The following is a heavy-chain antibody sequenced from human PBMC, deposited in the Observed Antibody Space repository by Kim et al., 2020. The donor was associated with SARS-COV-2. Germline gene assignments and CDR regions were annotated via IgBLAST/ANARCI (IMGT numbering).Heavy chain of an antibody. CDR3: ARVDTAMGNTH. D-gene: IGHD5-18*01. J-gene: IGHJ4*02. Sequence: YYPDPVKGRFTSSRNNHKSTLYLQMNRLRAEDTAVYYCARVDTAMGNTHWGQGTLVTVSS. V-gene: IGHV3-21*01.